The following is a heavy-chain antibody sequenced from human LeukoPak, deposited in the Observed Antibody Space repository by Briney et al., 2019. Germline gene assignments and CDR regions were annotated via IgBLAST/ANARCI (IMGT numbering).Heavy chain of an antibody. CDR1: GGSISSYY. V-gene: IGHV4-4*07. J-gene: IGHJ6*04. D-gene: IGHD2-2*01. CDR3: ANSPHCSSTSCYFSV. Sequence: PSETLSLTCTVSGGSISSYYWSWIRQPAGKGLGWIGRIYTSGSTNYNPSLKSRVTMSVDTSKNQFSLKLSSVTAADTAVYYCANSPHCSSTSCYFSVWGKGTTVTVSS. CDR2: IYTSGST.